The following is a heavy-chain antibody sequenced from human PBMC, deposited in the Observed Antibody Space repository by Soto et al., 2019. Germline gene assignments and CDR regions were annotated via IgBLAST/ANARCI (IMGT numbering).Heavy chain of an antibody. CDR1: GGSISSYY. D-gene: IGHD6-13*01. J-gene: IGHJ6*02. CDR3: AKDQEYGAAALYYYYGMDV. Sequence: SETLSLTCTVSGGSISSYYWSWIRQPPGKELQYIGYICYSESTNYNPSLKGRFTISRDNSKNTLYLQMNSLRAEDTAVYYCAKDQEYGAAALYYYYGMDVWGQGTTVTVSS. V-gene: IGHV4-59*01. CDR2: ICYSEST.